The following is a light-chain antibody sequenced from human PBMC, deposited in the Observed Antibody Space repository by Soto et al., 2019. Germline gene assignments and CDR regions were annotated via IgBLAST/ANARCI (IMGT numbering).Light chain of an antibody. J-gene: IGKJ4*01. Sequence: EIALTQSPGTLSLSPGERATLSCRASQSVSNNYLAWYQQKPGQDPXLLIYGASNRATGIPARFSGSGSGTEFTLTISSLEPEDVAVYCCQQRRSSLTFGEGTKVDIK. CDR1: QSVSNNY. CDR2: GAS. CDR3: QQRRSSLT. V-gene: IGKV3-11*01.